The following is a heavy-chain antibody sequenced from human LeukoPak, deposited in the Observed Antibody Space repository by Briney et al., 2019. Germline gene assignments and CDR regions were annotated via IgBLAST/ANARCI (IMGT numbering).Heavy chain of an antibody. CDR3: ARDHRPDYGSGSYFDY. V-gene: IGHV3-11*06. CDR2: ISSGSSYT. CDR1: GFTFSDYY. J-gene: IGHJ4*02. Sequence: PGGSLRLSCAASGFTFSDYYMSWIRQAPGKGLEWVSYISSGSSYTNYADSVKGRFTISRDNAKNSLYLQMNSLRAEDTAVYYCARDHRPDYGSGSYFDYWGQGTLVTVSS. D-gene: IGHD3-10*01.